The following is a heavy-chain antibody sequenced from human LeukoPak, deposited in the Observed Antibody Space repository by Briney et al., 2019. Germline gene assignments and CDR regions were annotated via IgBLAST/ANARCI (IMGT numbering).Heavy chain of an antibody. CDR1: GFTFDDYA. D-gene: IGHD2-2*01. V-gene: IGHV3-9*01. J-gene: IGHJ4*02. Sequence: GRSLRLSCAASGFTFDDYAMHWVRQAPGKGLEWVSGISWNSGSIGYADSVKGRFTISRDNAKNSLYLQMNSLRAEDTAVYYCARVRYCSSTSCYYFDYWGQGTLVTVSS. CDR3: ARVRYCSSTSCYYFDY. CDR2: ISWNSGSI.